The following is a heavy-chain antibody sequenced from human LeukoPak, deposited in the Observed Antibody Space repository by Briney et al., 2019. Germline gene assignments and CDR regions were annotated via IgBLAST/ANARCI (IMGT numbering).Heavy chain of an antibody. J-gene: IGHJ6*03. D-gene: IGHD6-6*01. CDR3: ARDVRDLYYYMDV. CDR2: FQYGGNS. CDR1: GSSITAFY. Sequence: PSETLSLTCNVSGSSITAFYWSWIRQSPGKGLEWIGSFQYGGNSKYNPSLKSRVAMSVDTSKRQLSLRLTSVTAADTAVYYCARDVRDLYYYMDVWGKGTTVTVSS. V-gene: IGHV4-59*01.